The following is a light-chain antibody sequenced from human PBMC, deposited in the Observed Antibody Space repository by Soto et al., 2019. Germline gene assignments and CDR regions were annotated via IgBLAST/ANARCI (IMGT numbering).Light chain of an antibody. CDR3: QQYNNYWT. CDR1: QIISNW. Sequence: DIQMTQSPSTLSASVGDRVTITCRASQIISNWLAWYQQKPGKAPKLLIYKASSLESGVPSRFSGSGSGTEFTLTISSLQPDDLAAYYCQQYNNYWTFGQGTKVEMK. J-gene: IGKJ1*01. V-gene: IGKV1-5*03. CDR2: KAS.